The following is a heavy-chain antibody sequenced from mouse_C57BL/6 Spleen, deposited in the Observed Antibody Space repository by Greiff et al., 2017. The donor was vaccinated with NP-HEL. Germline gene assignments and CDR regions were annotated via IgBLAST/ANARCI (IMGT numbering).Heavy chain of an antibody. CDR1: GYTFTSYD. J-gene: IGHJ1*03. V-gene: IGHV1-85*01. CDR2: IYPRDGST. Sequence: VQLQQSGPELVKPGASVKLSCKASGYTFTSYDINWVKQRPGQGLEWIGWIYPRDGSTKYNEKFKGKATLTVDTSSSTAYMELHSLTSEDSAVYFCARNFPNYYGSSYRYFDVWGTGTTVTVSS. CDR3: ARNFPNYYGSSYRYFDV. D-gene: IGHD1-1*01.